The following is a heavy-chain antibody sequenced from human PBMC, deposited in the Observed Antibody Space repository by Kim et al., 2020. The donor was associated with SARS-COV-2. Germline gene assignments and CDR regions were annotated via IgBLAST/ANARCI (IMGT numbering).Heavy chain of an antibody. CDR2: ITKSSTPK. CDR1: GFTFSAYD. CDR3: ARDRRGGAFDM. D-gene: IGHD3-10*01. J-gene: IGHJ3*02. V-gene: IGHV3-48*02. Sequence: GGSLRLSCATSGFTFSAYDMNWVRRAPGKGLEWLSFITKSSTPKYYANSVKGRFTISRDNAKNSLYLQMNSLRDEDTALYYCARDRRGGAFDMWDDWRMVSVSS.